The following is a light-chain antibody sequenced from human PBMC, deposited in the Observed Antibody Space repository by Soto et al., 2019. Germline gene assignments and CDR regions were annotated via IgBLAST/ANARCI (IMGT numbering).Light chain of an antibody. CDR1: QSISSW. CDR3: QQYNRYPRT. CDR2: DAS. J-gene: IGKJ1*01. V-gene: IGKV1-5*01. Sequence: DIQMTQSPSTLSASVGDRVTITCRATQSISSWLAWYQQKPGKAPKLLMHDASCLDSAVPSRFSGLGSGKKITLSISQLHPDDFATYSCQQYNRYPRTFGQGTKVDIK.